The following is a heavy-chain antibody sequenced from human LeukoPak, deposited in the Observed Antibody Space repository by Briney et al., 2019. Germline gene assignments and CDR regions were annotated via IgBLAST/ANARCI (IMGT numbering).Heavy chain of an antibody. V-gene: IGHV3-7*01. Sequence: GGSLRLSCTASGFTFTTWWMSWVRHSSGKGLEWVANIKKDGSEIHYLDSVKGRFTISRDNARNSLYLQMNDLRVEDTAVYYCARTKAFDFWGQGTMVTVSS. CDR3: ARTKAFDF. CDR2: IKKDGSEI. CDR1: GFTFTTWW. J-gene: IGHJ3*01.